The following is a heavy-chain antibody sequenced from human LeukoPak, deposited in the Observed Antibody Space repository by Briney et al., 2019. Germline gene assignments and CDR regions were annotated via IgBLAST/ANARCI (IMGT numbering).Heavy chain of an antibody. J-gene: IGHJ4*02. CDR3: ARDPSWADSPYFDY. CDR2: IYYSGST. CDR1: GGSISISNYY. Sequence: PSETLSLTCTVSGGSISISNYYWGWIRQPPGKGLEWIGYIYYSGSTNYNPSLKSRVTISVDTSKNQFSLKLSSVTAADTAVYYCARDPSWADSPYFDYWGQGTLVTVSS. V-gene: IGHV4-61*01. D-gene: IGHD3-22*01.